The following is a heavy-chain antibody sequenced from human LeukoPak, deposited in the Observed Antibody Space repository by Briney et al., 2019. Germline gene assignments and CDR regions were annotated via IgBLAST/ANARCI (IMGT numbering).Heavy chain of an antibody. CDR3: AKGRDTSGRQNFDF. CDR2: ISASGSGT. CDR1: GFTFTSYA. J-gene: IGHJ4*02. D-gene: IGHD6-19*01. Sequence: GGSLRLSCEASGFTFTSYAMHWIRQAPGKGLEWVSSISASGSGTFYTDSMNGRFTISRDNAKKTFFLQMKNLRPGDTALYYCAKGRDTSGRQNFDFWGQGTLVTVSS. V-gene: IGHV3-23*01.